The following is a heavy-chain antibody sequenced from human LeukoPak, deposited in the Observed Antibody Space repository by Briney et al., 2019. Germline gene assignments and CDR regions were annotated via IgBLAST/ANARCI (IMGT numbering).Heavy chain of an antibody. J-gene: IGHJ3*02. CDR2: IGTAGNT. D-gene: IGHD3-10*01. V-gene: IGHV3-13*04. Sequence: GGSLRLSCAASGFSFSSYDMHWVRQATGKGLEWVSTIGTAGNTYYPGSVKGRFTISRENAKNSLYLQMNSLRAGDTAVYYCARGMVRGVIGYAFDIWGQGTMVTVSS. CDR1: GFSFSSYD. CDR3: ARGMVRGVIGYAFDI.